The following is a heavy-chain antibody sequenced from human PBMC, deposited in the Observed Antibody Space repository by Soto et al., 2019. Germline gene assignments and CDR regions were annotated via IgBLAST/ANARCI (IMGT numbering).Heavy chain of an antibody. Sequence: SETLSLTCTVSGGSISSSSYYWGWIRQPPGKGLEWIGSIYYSGSTYYNPSLKSRVTISVDTSKNQFSLKLSSVTAADTAVYYCARHLGLRYFDWLLPFDYWGQGTLVTVS. CDR2: IYYSGST. J-gene: IGHJ4*02. V-gene: IGHV4-39*01. CDR3: ARHLGLRYFDWLLPFDY. CDR1: GGSISSSSYY. D-gene: IGHD3-9*01.